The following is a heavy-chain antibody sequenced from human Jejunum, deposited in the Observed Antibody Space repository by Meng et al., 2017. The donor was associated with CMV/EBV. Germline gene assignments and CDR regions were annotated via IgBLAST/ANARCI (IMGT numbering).Heavy chain of an antibody. CDR2: IDPNTGNP. J-gene: IGHJ4*02. D-gene: IGHD5-24*01. CDR1: GHTFTSYA. CDR3: ARDSPLDGYSLLDY. V-gene: IGHV7-4-1*02. Sequence: QVAVVPSGSEFKQPGASWKVSCRPSGHTFTSYAINGVRQAPGQGPDWMGWIDPNTGNPTYDQGFTGRFVFSLDTSVSTAYLQINSLRADDTAVYYCARDSPLDGYSLLDYWGQGTLVTVSS.